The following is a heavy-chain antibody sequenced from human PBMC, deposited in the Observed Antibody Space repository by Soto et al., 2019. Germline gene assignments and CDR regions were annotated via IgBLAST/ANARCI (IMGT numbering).Heavy chain of an antibody. D-gene: IGHD3-22*01. J-gene: IGHJ6*02. Sequence: EVQLVESGGGLVQPGGSLRLSCAASGFTFSSYWMHWVRQAPGKGLXXXXXXXSDGSSTSYADSVKGRFTISRDNAKNTLYLQMNSLRAEDTAVYYCAXGYYDSSGYPTGSNYGMDVWGQGTTVTVSS. CDR1: GFTFSSYW. CDR2: XXSDGSST. CDR3: AXGYYDSSGYPTGSNYGMDV. V-gene: IGHV3-74*01.